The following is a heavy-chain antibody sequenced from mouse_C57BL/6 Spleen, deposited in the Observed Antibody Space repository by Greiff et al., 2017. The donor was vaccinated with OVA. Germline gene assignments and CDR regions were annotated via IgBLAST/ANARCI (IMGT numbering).Heavy chain of an antibody. Sequence: VQLQQPGAELVRPGSSVKLSCKASGYTFTSYWMHWVKQRPIQGLEWIGNIDPSDSETHYNQKFKDKATLTVDKSSSTAYMQLSSLTSEDSAVYYCARWSTGTGAMDYWGQGASVTVST. CDR2: IDPSDSET. V-gene: IGHV1-52*01. D-gene: IGHD4-1*02. CDR3: ARWSTGTGAMDY. J-gene: IGHJ4*01. CDR1: GYTFTSYW.